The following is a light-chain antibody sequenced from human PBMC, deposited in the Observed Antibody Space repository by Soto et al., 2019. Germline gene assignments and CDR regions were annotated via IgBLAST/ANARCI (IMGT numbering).Light chain of an antibody. CDR3: QQRDTWPPFT. CDR2: DAS. J-gene: IGKJ2*01. Sequence: ILLTQSPATLSLSPGERATISCRASRSINSYLAWYQQKPGQAPRLLIYDASNRDTGIPARFSGSGSGTDFTLTISSLEPEDFAVYYWQQRDTWPPFTFGQGTKLEIK. CDR1: RSINSY. V-gene: IGKV3-11*01.